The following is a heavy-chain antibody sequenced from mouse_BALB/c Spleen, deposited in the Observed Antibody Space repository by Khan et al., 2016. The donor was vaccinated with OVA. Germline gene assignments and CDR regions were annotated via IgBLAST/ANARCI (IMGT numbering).Heavy chain of an antibody. CDR1: GLTFSNYS. CDR2: ISSDGDYT. J-gene: IGHJ3*01. CDR3: QSHLTGSFDY. Sequence: VQLKESGGDLVKPGGSLKLSCAASGLTFSNYSMSWVRQTPDKRLEWVASISSDGDYTYYSDSVKGRFTISRDNAKNTLYLQMSSLKSEDTAMYYCQSHLTGSFDYWGQGTLVTVSA. D-gene: IGHD4-1*01. V-gene: IGHV5-6*01.